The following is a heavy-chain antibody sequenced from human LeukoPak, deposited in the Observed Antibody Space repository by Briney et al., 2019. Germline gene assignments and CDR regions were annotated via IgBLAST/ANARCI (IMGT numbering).Heavy chain of an antibody. CDR1: TFCVCDFY. Sequence: SETLSFTSTISTFCVCDFYWVWIRPSPGLGLEWIGYIYYTGSTTYNPSLKSRVTISADTSKNQFSLKLSSVTAADTAVYYCASRKLGNDYWGQGTLVTVSS. D-gene: IGHD7-27*01. CDR3: ASRKLGNDY. CDR2: IYYTGST. J-gene: IGHJ4*02. V-gene: IGHV4-59*02.